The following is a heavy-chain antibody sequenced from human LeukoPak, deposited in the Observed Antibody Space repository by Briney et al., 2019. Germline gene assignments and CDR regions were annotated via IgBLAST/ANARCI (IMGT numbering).Heavy chain of an antibody. Sequence: PGGSLRLSCSASGFSFSYYNMNWVRQAPGKGLEWVSYISSTSTSIYYADSVMGRFSISRDKNSLYLQMNSLRADDTAVYYCATYPGYTYVVEAPRPARGYWGQGTLVTVSS. CDR1: GFSFSYYN. J-gene: IGHJ4*02. CDR2: ISSTSTSI. D-gene: IGHD5-18*01. V-gene: IGHV3-48*01. CDR3: ATYPGYTYVVEAPRPARGY.